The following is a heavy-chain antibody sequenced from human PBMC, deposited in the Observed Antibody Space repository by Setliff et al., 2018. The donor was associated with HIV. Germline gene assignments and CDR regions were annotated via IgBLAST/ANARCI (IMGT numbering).Heavy chain of an antibody. Sequence: ASVKVSCKPSGYTFTTYGLSWVRQAPGQRLEWMGWINAGNSNTKYSQKFQGRVTITRDTSASTAYMELSSLRSEDTAVYYCARGYCSGGSCSSLYDYWGQGTLVTVSS. CDR2: INAGNSNT. D-gene: IGHD2-15*01. CDR3: ARGYCSGGSCSSLYDY. CDR1: GYTFTTYG. J-gene: IGHJ4*02. V-gene: IGHV1-3*01.